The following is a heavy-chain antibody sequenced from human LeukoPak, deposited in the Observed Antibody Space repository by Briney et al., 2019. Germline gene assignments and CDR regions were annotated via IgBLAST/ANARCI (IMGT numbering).Heavy chain of an antibody. CDR2: IYTSGST. J-gene: IGHJ2*01. CDR3: ARDGSGYCSGGSCYLGDWYFDL. CDR1: GGSISSGSDY. Sequence: SQTLSLTCTVSGGSISSGSDYGSSIRQPAGKGLEWIGRIYTSGSTNYNPSLKSRVTISVDTSKNQFSLKLSSVTAADTAVYYCARDGSGYCSGGSCYLGDWYFDLWGRGTLVTVSS. V-gene: IGHV4-61*02. D-gene: IGHD2-15*01.